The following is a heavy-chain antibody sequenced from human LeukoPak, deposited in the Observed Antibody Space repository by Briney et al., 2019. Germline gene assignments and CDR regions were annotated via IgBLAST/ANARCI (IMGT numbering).Heavy chain of an antibody. V-gene: IGHV3-73*01. CDR3: ARLPWYYGSGYFDY. CDR1: GFTFSGSA. Sequence: PGGSLRLSCAASGFTFSGSAMHWVRQASGKGLEWVGRIRSKANSYATAYAASVKGRFTISRDNSKNTLYLQMNSLRAEDTAVYYCARLPWYYGSGYFDYWGQGTLVTVSS. CDR2: IRSKANSYAT. J-gene: IGHJ4*02. D-gene: IGHD3-10*01.